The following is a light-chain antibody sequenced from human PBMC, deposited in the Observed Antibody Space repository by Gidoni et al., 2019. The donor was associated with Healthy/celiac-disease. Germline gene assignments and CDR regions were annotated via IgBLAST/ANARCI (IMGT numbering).Light chain of an antibody. Sequence: EIVMTQSPATLSVSPGERATLSCRASQSISSNLACYQQKPGQAPRLLIYGASTRATGIPARFSGSGSGTEFTLTISGLQSEDFAVYYCQQYNNWPRTFGQGTKVEIK. CDR3: QQYNNWPRT. CDR1: QSISSN. J-gene: IGKJ1*01. CDR2: GAS. V-gene: IGKV3-15*01.